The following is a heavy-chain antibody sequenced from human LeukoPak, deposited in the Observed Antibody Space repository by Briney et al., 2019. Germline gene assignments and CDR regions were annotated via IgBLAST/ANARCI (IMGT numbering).Heavy chain of an antibody. J-gene: IGHJ3*02. CDR3: AREGMVRGVITGAFDI. V-gene: IGHV1-8*02. D-gene: IGHD3-10*01. CDR1: GYTFTSYD. Sequence: ASVKVSCKASGYTFTSYDINWVRQATGQGLEWMGWMNPNSGNTGYAQKLQGRVTMTTDTSTSTAYMELRSLRSDDTAVYYCAREGMVRGVITGAFDIWGQGTMVTVSS. CDR2: MNPNSGNT.